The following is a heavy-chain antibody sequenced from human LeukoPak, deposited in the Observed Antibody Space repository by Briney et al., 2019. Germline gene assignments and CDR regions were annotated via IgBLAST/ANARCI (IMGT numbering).Heavy chain of an antibody. CDR2: ISGSGGST. V-gene: IGHV3-23*01. D-gene: IGHD6-13*01. CDR1: GFTYSSYA. CDR3: AKERSSSWESGPFHY. Sequence: GGSLRLSCAASGFTYSSYAMSWVRQAPGKGLEWVSAISGSGGSTYYADSVKGRFTISRDNSKNTLYLQMNSLRAEDTAVYYCAKERSSSWESGPFHYWGQGTLVTVSS. J-gene: IGHJ4*02.